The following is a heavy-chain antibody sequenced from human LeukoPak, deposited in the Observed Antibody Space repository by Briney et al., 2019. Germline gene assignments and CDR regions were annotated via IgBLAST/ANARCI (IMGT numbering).Heavy chain of an antibody. Sequence: PGGSLRLSCAASGFTFSSYGMHWVRQAPGKGLEWVAVISYDGSNKYYADSVKGRFTISRDNSKNTLYLQMNSLRAEDTAVYYCAKDLWFGEPDTTNWFDPWDQGTLVTVSS. J-gene: IGHJ5*02. CDR1: GFTFSSYG. D-gene: IGHD3-10*01. V-gene: IGHV3-30*18. CDR2: ISYDGSNK. CDR3: AKDLWFGEPDTTNWFDP.